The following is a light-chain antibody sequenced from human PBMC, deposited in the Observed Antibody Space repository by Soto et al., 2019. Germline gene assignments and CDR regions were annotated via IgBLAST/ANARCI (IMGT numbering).Light chain of an antibody. Sequence: EIVLTQSPATLSLSPGERATLSCRASQSVISYLSWYQQKPGQAPRLLIYDASNRATGIPARFSGSGSGTDFTLTISSLEPEDFAVYYCQQRSNWPPYTFGQGTKLEIK. CDR1: QSVISY. CDR3: QQRSNWPPYT. J-gene: IGKJ2*01. V-gene: IGKV3-11*01. CDR2: DAS.